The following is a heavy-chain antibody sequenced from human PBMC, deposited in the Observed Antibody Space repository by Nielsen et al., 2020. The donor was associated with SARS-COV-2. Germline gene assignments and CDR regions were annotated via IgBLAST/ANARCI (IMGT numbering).Heavy chain of an antibody. J-gene: IGHJ4*02. CDR3: ARDGMITFGGVIVH. D-gene: IGHD3-16*02. Sequence: ASVKVSCKVSGYTLTELSMHWVRQAPGQGLEWMGWISAYNGNTNYAQKLQGRVTMTTDTSTSTAYMELRSLRSDDTAVYYCARDGMITFGGVIVHWGQGTLVTVSS. CDR2: ISAYNGNT. CDR1: GYTLTELS. V-gene: IGHV1-18*01.